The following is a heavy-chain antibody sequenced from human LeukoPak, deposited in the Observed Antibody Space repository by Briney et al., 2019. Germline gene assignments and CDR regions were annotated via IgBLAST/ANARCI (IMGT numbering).Heavy chain of an antibody. CDR2: ISSSGSTI. Sequence: GVLRLSCAASGFTFSDYYMSWIRQAPGKGLEWVSYISSSGSTIYYADSVKGRFTISRDNAKNSLYLQMNSLRAEDTAVYYCARVVGTYDSSGYSMYYFDYWGQGTLVTVSS. J-gene: IGHJ4*02. V-gene: IGHV3-11*01. CDR3: ARVVGTYDSSGYSMYYFDY. D-gene: IGHD3-22*01. CDR1: GFTFSDYY.